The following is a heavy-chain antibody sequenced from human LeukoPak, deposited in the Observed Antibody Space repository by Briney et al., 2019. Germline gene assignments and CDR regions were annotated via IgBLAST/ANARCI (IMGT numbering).Heavy chain of an antibody. J-gene: IGHJ6*03. CDR2: ISVYNGNT. V-gene: IGHV1-18*01. D-gene: IGHD5-18*01. CDR1: GYTFTSNG. Sequence: ASVKVSCKASGYTFTSNGISWVRQAPGQGLEWKGWISVYNGNTNNEQKLQGRVTMTTDTSTSTAYMELRSLRSDDTAVYYCARVVGYSYGYKKRDYYYYYMDVWGKGTTVTVSS. CDR3: ARVVGYSYGYKKRDYYYYYMDV.